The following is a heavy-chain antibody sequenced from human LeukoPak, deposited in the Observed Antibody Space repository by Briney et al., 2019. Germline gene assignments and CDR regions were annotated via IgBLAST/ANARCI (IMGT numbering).Heavy chain of an antibody. J-gene: IGHJ5*02. CDR3: ARYFRSGYYRTHINWFDP. CDR2: IYPGDSDT. Sequence: GESLKISCKGSGYSFTSYWIGWVRQMPGKGLEWMGIIYPGDSDTRYSPSFQGQVTISADKSISTAYLQWTSLKPSDTAMYYCARYFRSGYYRTHINWFDPWGQGTLVTVSS. V-gene: IGHV5-51*01. D-gene: IGHD3-22*01. CDR1: GYSFTSYW.